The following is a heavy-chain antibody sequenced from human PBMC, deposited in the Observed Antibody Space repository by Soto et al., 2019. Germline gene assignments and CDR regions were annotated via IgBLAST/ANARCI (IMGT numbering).Heavy chain of an antibody. CDR1: GDSVSDNTAA. J-gene: IGHJ4*02. CDR2: TYYRSRWYN. D-gene: IGHD4-17*01. CDR3: VRDGGIALTTFDF. V-gene: IGHV6-1*01. Sequence: SQTLSLTCAISGDSVSDNTAAWNWIRQSPSRGLEWLGRTYYRSRWYNDYAISVRSRIIVNPHTSKNQFSLQLNSVTPEDTAVYYCVRDGGIALTTFDFWGQGSLVPVSS.